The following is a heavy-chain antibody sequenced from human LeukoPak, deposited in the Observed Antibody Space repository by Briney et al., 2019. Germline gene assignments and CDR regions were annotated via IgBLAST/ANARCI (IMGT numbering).Heavy chain of an antibody. V-gene: IGHV4-4*02. CDR2: IYHSGST. CDR1: GGSISSSNW. CDR3: ARRGATMVRGVMIDY. J-gene: IGHJ4*02. D-gene: IGHD3-10*01. Sequence: SETLSLTCAVSGGSISSSNWWSWVRQPPGKGLEWIGEIYHSGSTNYNPSLKSRVTISVDKSKNQFSLKLSSVTAADTAVYYCARRGATMVRGVMIDYWGQETLVTVSS.